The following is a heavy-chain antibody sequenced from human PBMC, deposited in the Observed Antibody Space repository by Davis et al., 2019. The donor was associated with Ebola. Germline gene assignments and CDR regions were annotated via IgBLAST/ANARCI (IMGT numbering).Heavy chain of an antibody. J-gene: IGHJ6*02. D-gene: IGHD2-2*01. V-gene: IGHV3-48*03. CDR1: GFTFSSYE. Sequence: GESLKISCAASGFTFSSYEMNWVRQAPGKGLEWVSCISSSGSTIYYADSVKGRFTISRDNAKNSLYLQMNSLRAEDTAVYYCARSCSSTSCPIIYYYYYYGMDVWGQGTTVTVSS. CDR2: ISSSGSTI. CDR3: ARSCSSTSCPIIYYYYYYGMDV.